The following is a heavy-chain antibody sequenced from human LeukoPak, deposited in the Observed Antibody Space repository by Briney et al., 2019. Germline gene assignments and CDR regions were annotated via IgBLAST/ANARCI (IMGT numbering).Heavy chain of an antibody. V-gene: IGHV1-46*01. CDR2: INPSGCST. CDR1: GYTFTSYY. CDR3: SRDHYYDSSGYDY. D-gene: IGHD3-22*01. Sequence: GASVTVSCKASGYTFTSYYMHWVRQAPGQGLEWMGIINPSGCSTSYAQKFHGRDTITRDISTSTVYIELSTLRSEYTAVYYCSRDHYYDSSGYDYWGQGTLVTVSS. J-gene: IGHJ4*02.